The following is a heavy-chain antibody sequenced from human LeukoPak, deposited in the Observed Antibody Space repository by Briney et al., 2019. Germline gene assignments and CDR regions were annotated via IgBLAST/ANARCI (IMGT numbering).Heavy chain of an antibody. CDR2: IYYSGST. CDR3: ARQGPLNYMDV. CDR1: GGSISSSSYY. Sequence: PSETLSLTCTVSGGSISSSSYYWGWIRQPPGKGLERIGSIYYSGSTYYNPSLKSRVTISVDTSKNQFSLKLSSVTAADTAVYYCARQGPLNYMDVWGKGTTVTVSS. J-gene: IGHJ6*03. V-gene: IGHV4-39*01.